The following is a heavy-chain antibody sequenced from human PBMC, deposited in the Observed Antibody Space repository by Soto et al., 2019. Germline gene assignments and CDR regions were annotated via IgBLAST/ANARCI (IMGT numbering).Heavy chain of an antibody. D-gene: IGHD4-17*01. CDR1: GDRVFSNSAA. Sequence: SQTLSLTCAISGDRVFSNSAAWNWFRQSPSRGLEWLGRTYYRSKWYNDYAVSVKSRITINPDTSKNQFSLELNSVTPEDTAVYYCAREGPVTTYVYAFDVWGQGTMVTVSS. CDR3: AREGPVTTYVYAFDV. J-gene: IGHJ3*01. V-gene: IGHV6-1*01. CDR2: TYYRSKWYN.